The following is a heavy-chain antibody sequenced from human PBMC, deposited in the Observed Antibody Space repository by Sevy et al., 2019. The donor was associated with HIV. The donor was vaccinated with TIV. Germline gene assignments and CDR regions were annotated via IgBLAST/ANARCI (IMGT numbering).Heavy chain of an antibody. Sequence: SDTLSLTCTVSGGSISSGGYYWSWIRQHPGKGLEWIGYIYYSGSTYYNPSLKSRVTISVDTSKNQFSLKLSSVTAADTAVYYCARGSTTVTTYLFDYWGQGTLVTVSS. CDR3: ARGSTTVTTYLFDY. J-gene: IGHJ4*02. CDR1: GGSISSGGYY. V-gene: IGHV4-31*03. CDR2: IYYSGST. D-gene: IGHD4-4*01.